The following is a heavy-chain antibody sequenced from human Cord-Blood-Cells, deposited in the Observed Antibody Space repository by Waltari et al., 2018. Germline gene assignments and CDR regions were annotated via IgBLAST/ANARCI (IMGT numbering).Heavy chain of an antibody. CDR1: GSSISSGYY. CDR3: ASGSMVRGVIIDY. V-gene: IGHV4-38-2*02. J-gene: IGHJ4*02. D-gene: IGHD3-10*01. CDR2: IYHSGTT. Sequence: QVQLQESCPGLAKPSETLSLTCTVSGSSISSGYYWAWPREPPGKGREWIGSIYHSGTTYYNPSLKSRITISVDTSKIQFSLKLSSVTAADTAVYYCASGSMVRGVIIDYWGQGTLVTVSS.